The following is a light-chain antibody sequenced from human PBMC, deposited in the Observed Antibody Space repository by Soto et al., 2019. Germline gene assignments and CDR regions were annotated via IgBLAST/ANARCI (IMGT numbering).Light chain of an antibody. CDR2: EVS. V-gene: IGLV2-14*03. J-gene: IGLJ1*01. CDR3: TSWTTNNIPYV. CDR1: NSDVGGYNY. Sequence: HSALTQPASVSGSPGQSITISCTGTNSDVGGYNYVSWYQQHPGKAPKLLIYEVSNRPSGVSDRFSGSKSGSTASLTISGLQADDEADYYCTSWTTNNIPYVFGTGTKLTVL.